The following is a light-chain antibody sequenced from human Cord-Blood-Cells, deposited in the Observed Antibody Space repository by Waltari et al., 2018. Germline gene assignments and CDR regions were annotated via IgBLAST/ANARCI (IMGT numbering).Light chain of an antibody. CDR3: QQYGSSHRS. V-gene: IGKV3-20*01. CDR2: GAS. CDR1: QSVSSSY. Sequence: EIVLTQSPRTLSPSPGERATLSCRAGQSVSSSYLAWYQQKPGQAPRLLIYGASSRATGIPDRFSGSGSGTDFTLTISRLEPEDFAVYYCQQYGSSHRSFGQGTKLEIK. J-gene: IGKJ2*03.